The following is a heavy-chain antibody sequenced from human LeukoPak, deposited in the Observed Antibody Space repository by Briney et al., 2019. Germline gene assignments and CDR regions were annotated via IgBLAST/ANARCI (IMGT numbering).Heavy chain of an antibody. CDR2: TSASGGST. D-gene: IGHD3-22*01. J-gene: IGHJ3*02. CDR1: GFTFRSYA. V-gene: IGHV3-23*01. CDR3: AKDHFFDSSGYGHAYDI. Sequence: GGSLRLSCAASGFTFRSYAMSWVRQAPGKGLEWVSGTSASGGSTYCADSVTGRSTISRDNSKNTLYLQMSGLRAEGTAVYYCAKDHFFDSSGYGHAYDIWGQGTMVTVSS.